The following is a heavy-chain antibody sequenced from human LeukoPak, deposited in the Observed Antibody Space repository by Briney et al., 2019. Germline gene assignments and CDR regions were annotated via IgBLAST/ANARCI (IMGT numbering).Heavy chain of an antibody. CDR3: AKYSGTYYDY. J-gene: IGHJ4*02. V-gene: IGHV3-74*01. CDR2: IESDGSST. Sequence: PGGSLRLSCAASGFTFSSYWMHWVRQAPGKGLVWVSRIESDGSSTSYADSVKGRFTISRDNAKNTLYLQMNSLRAEDTAVYYCAKYSGTYYDYWGQGTLVTVSS. D-gene: IGHD1-26*01. CDR1: GFTFSSYW.